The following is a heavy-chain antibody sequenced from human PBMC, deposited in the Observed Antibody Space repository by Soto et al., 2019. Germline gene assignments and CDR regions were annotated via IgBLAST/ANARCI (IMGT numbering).Heavy chain of an antibody. CDR2: ISYDGREK. D-gene: IGHD1-7*01. Sequence: ESGGGVVQPGKSLRLSCAASGFSFSSFGMNWVRQAPGRGLEWVAVISYDGREKYYADSVRGRFTISRDNSKNTLYLQMDSLRAEDTAVFYCARRTSAYYLDSWGQGTLVTVSS. J-gene: IGHJ4*02. CDR3: ARRTSAYYLDS. V-gene: IGHV3-30*03. CDR1: GFSFSSFG.